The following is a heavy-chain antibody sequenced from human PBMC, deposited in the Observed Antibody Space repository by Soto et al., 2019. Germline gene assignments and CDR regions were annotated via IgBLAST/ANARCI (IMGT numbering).Heavy chain of an antibody. D-gene: IGHD6-19*01. V-gene: IGHV3-23*01. J-gene: IGHJ4*02. CDR2: ISGSGGST. CDR1: GFTFSSYS. Sequence: GGSLSLSCAASGFTFSSYSMSWVRQAPGKGLEWVSAISGSGGSTYYADSVKGRFTISRDNSKNTLYLQMNSLRAEDTAVYYCAKDPPGQSSSGWYPNYVDYWGQGTLVTVSS. CDR3: AKDPPGQSSSGWYPNYVDY.